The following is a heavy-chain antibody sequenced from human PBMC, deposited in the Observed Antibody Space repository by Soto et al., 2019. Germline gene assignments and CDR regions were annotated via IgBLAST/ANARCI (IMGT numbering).Heavy chain of an antibody. CDR3: ARFSPPRGYYAY. CDR1: GGTFNTFA. D-gene: IGHD3-22*01. V-gene: IGHV1-69*01. J-gene: IGHJ4*02. CDR2: IIPMFGTA. Sequence: QVQLVQSGAEVKKPGSSVKVSCMASGGTFNTFAISWVRQAPGQGLECMGGIIPMFGTAHYAQKFQGRVTITADESTRTVYMELSSLRSEDTAVYYCARFSPPRGYYAYWDQGTLVTVSS.